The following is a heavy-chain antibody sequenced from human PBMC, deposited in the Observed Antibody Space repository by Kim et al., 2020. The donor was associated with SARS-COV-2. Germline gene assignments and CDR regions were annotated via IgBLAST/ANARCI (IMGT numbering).Heavy chain of an antibody. J-gene: IGHJ6*03. Sequence: PYRKRRVTISVDTTKNQFSLRLSAVTAADTAVYYCARDHYYYDYMDVWGKGTTVTVSS. CDR3: ARDHYYYDYMDV. V-gene: IGHV4-59*01.